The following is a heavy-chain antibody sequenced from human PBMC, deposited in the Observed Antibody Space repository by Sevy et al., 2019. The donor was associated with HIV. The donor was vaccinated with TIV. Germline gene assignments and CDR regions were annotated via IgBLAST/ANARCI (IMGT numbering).Heavy chain of an antibody. CDR3: ANLRGWYGHGADAGDDAFDI. D-gene: IGHD6-19*01. CDR1: GFTFSSYA. V-gene: IGHV3-23*01. J-gene: IGHJ3*02. CDR2: ISGSGGST. Sequence: GGYLRLSCAASGFTFSSYAMSWVRQAPGKGLEWVSAISGSGGSTYYADTVKGRFTLSRDNSKNMLYLQMNSPRAEDTAVYYCANLRGWYGHGADAGDDAFDIWGQGTMVTVSS.